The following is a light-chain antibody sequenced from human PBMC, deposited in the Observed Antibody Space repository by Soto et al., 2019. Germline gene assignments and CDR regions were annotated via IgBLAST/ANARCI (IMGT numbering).Light chain of an antibody. Sequence: DIQMTQSPSTLSSSVGDRVTITCRASQSISSWLAWYQQKPGEAPKLLIYKASSLERGVPSRFRGSGSGAEFNLTISSLQPDDFATYYCQQYNTYSPWTFGQGTKVEIQ. CDR3: QQYNTYSPWT. CDR1: QSISSW. J-gene: IGKJ1*01. V-gene: IGKV1-5*03. CDR2: KAS.